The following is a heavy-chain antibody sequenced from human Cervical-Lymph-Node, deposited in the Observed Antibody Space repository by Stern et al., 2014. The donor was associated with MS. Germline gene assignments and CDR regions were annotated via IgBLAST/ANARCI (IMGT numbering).Heavy chain of an antibody. CDR1: GYTFTGYY. Sequence: QVQLVQSGAEVKKPGASVKVSCKASGYTFTGYYMHWVRQAPGQGLEWMGWINPNSGGTNYAQKFQGWVTMTRDTSISTAYMELSRLRSDDTAVYYCARDLRGYSYRVGNYFDYWGQGTLVTVSS. D-gene: IGHD5-18*01. CDR3: ARDLRGYSYRVGNYFDY. CDR2: INPNSGGT. V-gene: IGHV1-2*04. J-gene: IGHJ4*02.